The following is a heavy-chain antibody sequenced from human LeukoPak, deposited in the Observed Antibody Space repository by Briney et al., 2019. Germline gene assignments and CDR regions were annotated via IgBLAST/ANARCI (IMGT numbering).Heavy chain of an antibody. Sequence: GGSLRLSCAASGFTFSTFAMTWVRQAPGKGLEWVSGVVGGGTTYYADSVKGRFTLSKDNSKKTVYLQMNSLRVEDTAIYYCAKDLHYNDGRWEFNPWGQGTLVTVSS. V-gene: IGHV3-23*01. CDR2: VVGGGTT. D-gene: IGHD5-24*01. CDR1: GFTFSTFA. J-gene: IGHJ5*02. CDR3: AKDLHYNDGRWEFNP.